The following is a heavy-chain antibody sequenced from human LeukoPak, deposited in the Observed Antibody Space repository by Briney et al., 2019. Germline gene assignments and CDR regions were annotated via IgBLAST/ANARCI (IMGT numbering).Heavy chain of an antibody. D-gene: IGHD2-21*01. J-gene: IGHJ5*02. CDR2: INPNSGGT. V-gene: IGHV1-2*02. CDR3: ARGAPVFRWFDP. Sequence: GASVKVSCKASGYTFTGYYMHWVRQGPGQGLEWVGWINPNSGGTNYAQKFQGRVTMSRDTSISTAYMELSRLRSDDTAVYYCARGAPVFRWFDPWGQGTLVTVSS. CDR1: GYTFTGYY.